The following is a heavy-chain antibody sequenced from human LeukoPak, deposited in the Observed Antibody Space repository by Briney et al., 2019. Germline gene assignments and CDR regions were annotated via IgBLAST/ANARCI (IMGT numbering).Heavy chain of an antibody. D-gene: IGHD2-2*01. Sequence: GRSLRLSCAASGFTFSSFGMHWVRQAPGKGLEWVAFISYDASEKWYLDSVKGRFTISRDNSKNTLYLQMNSLRAEDTAVYYCASISRARGFDYWGPGTLVTVSS. CDR3: ASISRARGFDY. J-gene: IGHJ4*02. V-gene: IGHV3-30*03. CDR1: GFTFSSFG. CDR2: ISYDASEK.